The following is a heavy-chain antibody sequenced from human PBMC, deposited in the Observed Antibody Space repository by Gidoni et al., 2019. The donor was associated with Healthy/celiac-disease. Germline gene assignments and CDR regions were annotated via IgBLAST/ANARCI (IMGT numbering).Heavy chain of an antibody. V-gene: IGHV1-18*01. CDR1: GYTFTSYG. J-gene: IGHJ6*02. CDR3: AGGYSSSWDPGDGMDV. CDR2: ISAYNGNT. Sequence: QVQLVQSGAEVKKPGASVTVSCKASGYTFTSYGISWVRQAPGQGLAWMGWISAYNGNTNDAQKLQGRVTMTTDTSTSTAYMELRSLRSDDTAVYYCAGGYSSSWDPGDGMDVWGQGTTVTVSS. D-gene: IGHD6-13*01.